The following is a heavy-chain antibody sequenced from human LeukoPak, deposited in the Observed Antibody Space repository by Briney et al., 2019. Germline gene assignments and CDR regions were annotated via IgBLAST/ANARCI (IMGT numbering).Heavy chain of an antibody. J-gene: IGHJ6*02. CDR1: GDSMTSSNHY. V-gene: IGHV4-39*01. D-gene: IGHD2-15*01. CDR3: ARRSHCTGDSCYPV. CDR2: IYYGGNT. Sequence: SETLSLTCTASGDSMTSSNHYWVWIRQPPGKGLEWIGSIYYGGNTYCNPSLKSRVTISQDTSKNQFSLKVNTVTAADTAVYHCARRSHCTGDSCYPVWGQGTTVTVSS.